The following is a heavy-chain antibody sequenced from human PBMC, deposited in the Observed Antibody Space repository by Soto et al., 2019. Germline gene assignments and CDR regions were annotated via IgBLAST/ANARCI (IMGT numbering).Heavy chain of an antibody. CDR1: GYTFPSYD. CDR3: ARAYYYSSGYYWGFDY. CDR2: MNPNSGNT. J-gene: IGHJ4*02. Sequence: QVQLVQYGAEVKKPGASVKVSCKASGYTFPSYDLNWVRQATGQGLEWMGWMNPNSGNTGYAQKFQGRVTMTRNTSISTAYMEVSSLRSEDTAVYYCARAYYYSSGYYWGFDYWGQGTLVTVSS. V-gene: IGHV1-8*01. D-gene: IGHD3-22*01.